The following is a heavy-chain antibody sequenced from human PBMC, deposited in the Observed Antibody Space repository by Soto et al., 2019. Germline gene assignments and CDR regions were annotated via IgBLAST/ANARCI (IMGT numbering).Heavy chain of an antibody. CDR2: IYWDDDK. CDR1: GFSLSTSGVG. D-gene: IGHD2-2*01. J-gene: IGHJ4*02. CDR3: ARARGLPAAMPVFDY. V-gene: IGHV2-5*02. Sequence: QITLKESGPTLVKPTQTLTLTCTFSGFSLSTSGVGVGWIRQPPGKALEWLALIYWDDDKRYSPSLKSRLTITKDTSKIQVVLTMTNMDPVDTATYYCARARGLPAAMPVFDYWGQGTLVTVSS.